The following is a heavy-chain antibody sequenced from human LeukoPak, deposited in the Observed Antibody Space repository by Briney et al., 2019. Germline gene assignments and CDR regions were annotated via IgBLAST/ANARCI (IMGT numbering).Heavy chain of an antibody. V-gene: IGHV1-2*02. Sequence: GASVKVSCKASGYTFTSYDINWVRQATGQGLEWMGWINPNSGGTNYAQKFQGRVTMTRDTSISTAYMELSRLRSDDTAVYYCARDRSGRMAAYYMDVWGKGTTVTISS. CDR3: ARDRSGRMAAYYMDV. D-gene: IGHD5-24*01. CDR2: INPNSGGT. CDR1: GYTFTSYD. J-gene: IGHJ6*03.